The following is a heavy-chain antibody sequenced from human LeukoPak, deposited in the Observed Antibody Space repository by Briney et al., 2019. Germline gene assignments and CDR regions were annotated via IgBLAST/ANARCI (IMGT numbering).Heavy chain of an antibody. Sequence: GRSLRLSCETSGFTFDDYAMEWVRRGPGKNLEWVSVISGDGGTTYYADSVQGRFTVSRENNKNSLYLQMYSLTPEDTAFYYCPNVVFREVNFSATDYWGQGTLVTVSS. CDR3: PNVVFREVNFSATDY. J-gene: IGHJ4*02. CDR2: ISGDGGTT. D-gene: IGHD3-10*01. V-gene: IGHV3-43*02. CDR1: GFTFDDYA.